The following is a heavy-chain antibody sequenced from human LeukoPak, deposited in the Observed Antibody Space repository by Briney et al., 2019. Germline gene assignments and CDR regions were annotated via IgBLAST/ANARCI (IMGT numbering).Heavy chain of an antibody. Sequence: PGGSLRLSCAASGFTFSSYWMHWVRQAPGKGLVWVSRINSDGSSTSYADSVKGRFTISRDNAKNTLYLQMNSLRAEDTAVYYCARDEGTYYDFWSGYYNWFDPWGQGTLVTVSS. CDR2: INSDGSST. V-gene: IGHV3-74*01. CDR3: ARDEGTYYDFWSGYYNWFDP. D-gene: IGHD3-3*01. CDR1: GFTFSSYW. J-gene: IGHJ5*02.